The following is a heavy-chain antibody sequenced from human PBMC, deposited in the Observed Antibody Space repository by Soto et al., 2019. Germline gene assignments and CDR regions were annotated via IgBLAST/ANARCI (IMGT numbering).Heavy chain of an antibody. D-gene: IGHD2-15*01. J-gene: IGHJ3*02. CDR2: IDPSDSYT. CDR3: AITLGYCSGGSCYGDAFDI. CDR1: GYSFTSYW. Sequence: GESLKISCKGSGYSFTSYWISWVRQMPGKGLEWMGRIDPSDSYTNYSPSLQGHVTISADKSISTAYLQWSSLKASDTAMYYCAITLGYCSGGSCYGDAFDIWGQGTMVTVSS. V-gene: IGHV5-10-1*01.